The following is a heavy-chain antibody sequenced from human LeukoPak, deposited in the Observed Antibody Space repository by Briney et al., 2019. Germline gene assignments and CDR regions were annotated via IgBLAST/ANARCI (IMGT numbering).Heavy chain of an antibody. CDR3: ARGIQLWTDYYYYYYMDV. J-gene: IGHJ6*03. CDR1: GGTFSSYA. D-gene: IGHD5-18*01. CDR2: IIPIFGTA. V-gene: IGHV1-69*13. Sequence: GASVKVSCKASGGTFSSYAISWVRQAPGQGLEWMGGIIPIFGTANYAQKFQGRVTITADESTSTAYMELSSLRSEDTAVYYCARGIQLWTDYYYYYYMDVWGKGTTVTVSS.